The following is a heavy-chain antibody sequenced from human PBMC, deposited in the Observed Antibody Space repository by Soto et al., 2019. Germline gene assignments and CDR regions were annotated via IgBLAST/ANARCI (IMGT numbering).Heavy chain of an antibody. CDR3: ARPRFRGMDV. Sequence: EMQLVESGGGLVQPGGSLRLSYVASGFRLSNHFMNWVRQAPGKGLEWVATIKEDGREKYYVESVEGRFTISRDNAKNSLYLEVSNVRDGDTAVYYCARPRFRGMDVWGQGTTVTVSS. CDR1: GFRLSNHF. CDR2: IKEDGREK. J-gene: IGHJ6*02. V-gene: IGHV3-7*03. D-gene: IGHD3-10*01.